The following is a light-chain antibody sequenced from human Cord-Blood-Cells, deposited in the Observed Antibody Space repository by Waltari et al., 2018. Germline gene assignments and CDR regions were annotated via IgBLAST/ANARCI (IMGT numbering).Light chain of an antibody. CDR3: AAWDDSLSGLWV. Sequence: QSVLPQPPSASGTPGQRVTLSCSGSSSNIGRNYVSWHQQPPGTAPKLLIYRNNQRPSGVPDRFSGSKSGTSASLAISGLRSEDEADYYCAAWDDSLSGLWVFGGGTKLTVL. J-gene: IGLJ3*02. CDR1: SSNIGRNY. CDR2: RNN. V-gene: IGLV1-47*01.